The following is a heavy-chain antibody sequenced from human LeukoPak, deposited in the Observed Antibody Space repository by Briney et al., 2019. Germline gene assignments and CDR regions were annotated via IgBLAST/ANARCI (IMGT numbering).Heavy chain of an antibody. D-gene: IGHD2-8*01. CDR2: ISTSGST. J-gene: IGHJ4*02. V-gene: IGHV3-11*01. CDR1: GFSFSDYY. Sequence: GGSLRLSCAASGFSFSDYYMNWIRQAPGKALEWVSYISTSGSTYYADSVKGRFTISRDDSKKSLYLQMNSLRAEDTAVYYCARGDNAVCYNWGQGTLVTVSS. CDR3: ARGDNAVCYN.